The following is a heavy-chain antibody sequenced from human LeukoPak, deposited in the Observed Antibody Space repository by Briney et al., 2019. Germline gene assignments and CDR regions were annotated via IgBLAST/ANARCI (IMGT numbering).Heavy chain of an antibody. CDR2: IYYSGST. D-gene: IGHD4-17*01. J-gene: IGHJ4*02. CDR3: AKDSVYGDYGWVSPASFDY. CDR1: GGSISGYY. Sequence: SETLSLTCTVSGGSISGYYWSWIRQPPGKGLEWIGSIYYSGSTYYNPSLKSRVTISVDTSKNQFSLKLSSVTAADTAVYYCAKDSVYGDYGWVSPASFDYWGQGTLVTVSS. V-gene: IGHV4-59*05.